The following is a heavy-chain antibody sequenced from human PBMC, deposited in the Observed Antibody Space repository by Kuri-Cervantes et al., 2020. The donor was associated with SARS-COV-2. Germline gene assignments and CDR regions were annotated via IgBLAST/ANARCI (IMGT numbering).Heavy chain of an antibody. Sequence: GGSLRLSCAASGFTFSDSAMHWVRQAPGKGLEWVAFISYDGSSKDYADSVKGRLTISRDNSKSTLYLQMKSLRAEDTAVFYCAREGNEDAFETWGQGTRVTVSS. CDR1: GFTFSDSA. CDR3: AREGNEDAFET. J-gene: IGHJ3*02. V-gene: IGHV3-30*04. CDR2: ISYDGSSK.